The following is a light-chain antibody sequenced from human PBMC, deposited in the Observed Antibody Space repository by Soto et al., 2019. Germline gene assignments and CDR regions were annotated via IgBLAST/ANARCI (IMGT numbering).Light chain of an antibody. CDR2: GAS. CDR3: QQYGSSSYT. J-gene: IGKJ2*01. Sequence: EIVLTQSPDTLSLSPGERATLSCRASQSVSSSYLAWYQQKPGQAPRLLIYGASRRATGIPDRFSGGGSGTDFTLTISRVEPEDFAVDYCQQYGSSSYTFGQGTKLEIK. CDR1: QSVSSSY. V-gene: IGKV3-20*01.